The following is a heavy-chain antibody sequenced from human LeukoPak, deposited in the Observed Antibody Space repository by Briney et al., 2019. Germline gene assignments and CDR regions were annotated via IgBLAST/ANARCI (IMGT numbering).Heavy chain of an antibody. CDR2: INSDGSST. Sequence: GGSLRLSCAASGFTFSNYWIHWVRQAPGKGLVWVSRINSDGSSTSYADSVKGRFTISRDNAKSTLYLQMNSLRAEDTAVYYCARDYGRSRDYGMDVWGQGTTVTVSS. D-gene: IGHD3-10*01. CDR1: GFTFSNYW. V-gene: IGHV3-74*01. CDR3: ARDYGRSRDYGMDV. J-gene: IGHJ6*02.